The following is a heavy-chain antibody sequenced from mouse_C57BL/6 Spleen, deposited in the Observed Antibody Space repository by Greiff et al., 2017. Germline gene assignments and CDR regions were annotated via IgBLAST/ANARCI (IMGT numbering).Heavy chain of an antibody. Sequence: QVQLKQSGAELVKPGASVKISCKASGYAFSSYWMNWVKQRPGKGLEWIGQIYPGDGDTNYNGKFKGKATLTADKSSSTAYMQLSSLTSEDSAVYFCARGDYDKDWFAYWGQGTLVTVSA. CDR1: GYAFSSYW. J-gene: IGHJ3*01. D-gene: IGHD2-4*01. CDR2: IYPGDGDT. V-gene: IGHV1-80*01. CDR3: ARGDYDKDWFAY.